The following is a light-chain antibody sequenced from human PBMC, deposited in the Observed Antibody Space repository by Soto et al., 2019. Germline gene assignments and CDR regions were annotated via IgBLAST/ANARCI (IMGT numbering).Light chain of an antibody. Sequence: EVVLTQSPGTLSLSPGERATLSCRASESVSSSFLTWYQQKPGQAPRLLIYRTSNRVTGIPDRFSGSGSGTDFTLTSSRLEPEDVAVYCCQHYGNSLWTFGQGTKVEIK. CDR3: QHYGNSLWT. CDR2: RTS. J-gene: IGKJ1*01. CDR1: ESVSSSF. V-gene: IGKV3-20*01.